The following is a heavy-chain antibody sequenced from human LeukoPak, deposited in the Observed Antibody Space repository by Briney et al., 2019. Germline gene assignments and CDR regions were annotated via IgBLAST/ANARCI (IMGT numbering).Heavy chain of an antibody. CDR3: ARHRALRWLPLYYFDY. V-gene: IGHV4-39*01. CDR1: GGSISSSSYY. J-gene: IGHJ4*02. Sequence: SETLSLTCTVSGGSISSSSYYWGWIRQPLGKVLEWIGSNYYSGSTYYNPSLKSRVTISVDTSKNQFSLKLSSVTAADTAVYYCARHRALRWLPLYYFDYWGQGTLVTVSS. D-gene: IGHD5-24*01. CDR2: NYYSGST.